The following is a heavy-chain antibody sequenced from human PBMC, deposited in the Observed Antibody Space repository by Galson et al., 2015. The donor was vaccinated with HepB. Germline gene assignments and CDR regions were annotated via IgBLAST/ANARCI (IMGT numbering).Heavy chain of an antibody. CDR1: GFTFSSYS. Sequence: LILSCAASGFTFSSYSMWWARQAPGKGLEWVSVISAGGDRAYYAASVKGRFTISRDNSKNIMYIQMNSLRAEDTAVYFCAKAIPAPSRYSFDLWGQGTLVTVSS. J-gene: IGHJ4*02. D-gene: IGHD2-2*02. CDR3: AKAIPAPSRYSFDL. CDR2: ISAGGDRA. V-gene: IGHV3-23*01.